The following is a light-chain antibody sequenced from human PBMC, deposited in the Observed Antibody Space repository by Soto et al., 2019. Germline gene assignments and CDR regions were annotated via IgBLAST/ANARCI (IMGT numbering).Light chain of an antibody. J-gene: IGKJ4*01. Sequence: DIQMTQSPSSLSASVGDRVTITCRASQGISTWLAWYQQKPEKAPKTLIFDASNLQSGVPSRFSGSGSGTDFTLTVRSVQPEDFATYYCQQYKSYPLTFGGGTKVDIK. CDR3: QQYKSYPLT. V-gene: IGKV1D-16*01. CDR1: QGISTW. CDR2: DAS.